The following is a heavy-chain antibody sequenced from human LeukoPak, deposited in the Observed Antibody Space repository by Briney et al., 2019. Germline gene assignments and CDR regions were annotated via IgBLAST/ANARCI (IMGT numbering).Heavy chain of an antibody. CDR3: ARVPGDYYFDY. CDR2: IYYSGST. Sequence: PSATLSLACTVSGGSISSYYWSWIRQPPGKGLEWIGYIYYSGSTNYNPPLKSRVTISVDTSKNQFSLKLSSVTAADTAVYYCARVPGDYYFDYWGQGTLVTVSS. V-gene: IGHV4-59*01. J-gene: IGHJ4*02. CDR1: GGSISSYY. D-gene: IGHD7-27*01.